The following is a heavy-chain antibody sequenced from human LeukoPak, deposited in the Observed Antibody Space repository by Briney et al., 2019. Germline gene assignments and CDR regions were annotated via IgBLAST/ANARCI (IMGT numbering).Heavy chain of an antibody. V-gene: IGHV5-51*01. J-gene: IGHJ4*02. CDR2: IYPGDSDT. D-gene: IGHD4-17*01. CDR3: ARHESSWATVLPEDY. CDR1: GYSFTNYW. Sequence: GESLKISCKGSGYSFTNYWIGWVRQMPGKGLEWMGIIYPGDSDTRYSPSFQGQVTISADKSISTAYLQWSSLKASDTAMYYCARHESSWATVLPEDYWGQGTLVTVSS.